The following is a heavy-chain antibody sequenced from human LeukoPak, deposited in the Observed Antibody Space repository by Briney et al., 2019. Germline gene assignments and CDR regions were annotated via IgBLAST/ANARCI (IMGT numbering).Heavy chain of an antibody. CDR2: INPNSGGT. D-gene: IGHD6-19*01. J-gene: IGHJ4*02. CDR3: ARILAVAGIYFDY. CDR1: GYTFTGYY. Sequence: ASVKVSCKASGYTFTGYYMHWVRQAPGQGLELMGRINPNSGGTNYAQKFQGRVTMTRDTSISTAYMELSRLRSDDTAVYYCARILAVAGIYFDYWGQGTLVTVSS. V-gene: IGHV1-2*06.